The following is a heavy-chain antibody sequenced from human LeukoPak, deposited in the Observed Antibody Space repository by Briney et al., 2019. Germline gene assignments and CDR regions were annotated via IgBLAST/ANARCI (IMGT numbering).Heavy chain of an antibody. CDR2: ISYDGSNK. D-gene: IGHD2/OR15-2a*01. Sequence: GGSLRLSCAASGFTFSSYAMHWVRQAPGKGLEWVAVISYDGSNKYYADSVKGRFTISRDNSKNTLYLQMNSLRAEDTAVYYCVTGVLGLPTPYFDYWGQGTLVTVSS. CDR1: GFTFSSYA. CDR3: VTGVLGLPTPYFDY. V-gene: IGHV3-30*04. J-gene: IGHJ4*02.